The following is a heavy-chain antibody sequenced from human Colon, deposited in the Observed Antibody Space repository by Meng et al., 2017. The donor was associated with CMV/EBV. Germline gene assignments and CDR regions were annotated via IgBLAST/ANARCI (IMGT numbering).Heavy chain of an antibody. J-gene: IGHJ6*02. CDR2: ISSKAGTT. D-gene: IGHD6-13*01. CDR1: GYTYTTSD. Sequence: ASVKVSCKASGYTYTTSDITWVRQAPGQGPEWMGWISSKAGTTNYAQRLQGRVTMTTDTSTSTAYMELRSLRSDDTAVYYCVRGSSSSSEGMDVWGQGTTVTDSS. V-gene: IGHV1-18*01. CDR3: VRGSSSSSEGMDV.